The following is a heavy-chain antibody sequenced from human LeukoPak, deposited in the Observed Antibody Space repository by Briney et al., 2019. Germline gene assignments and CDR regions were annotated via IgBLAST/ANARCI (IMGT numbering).Heavy chain of an antibody. Sequence: GESLRLSCAASGFTFSNYWMSWVRQAPGKGLEWVANIKQDGGETYYVDSAKGRFTISRDNAKNSLFLQMNSLTAEDTAVYYCARKGGTRGPLNYWGQGTLVTVSS. V-gene: IGHV3-7*01. CDR2: IKQDGGET. D-gene: IGHD2-8*01. J-gene: IGHJ4*02. CDR1: GFTFSNYW. CDR3: ARKGGTRGPLNY.